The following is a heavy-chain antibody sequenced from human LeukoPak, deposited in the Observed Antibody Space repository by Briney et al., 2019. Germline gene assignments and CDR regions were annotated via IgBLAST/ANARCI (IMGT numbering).Heavy chain of an antibody. CDR3: AAVLGSGGYFGGNRDY. CDR1: GFTFTSSA. J-gene: IGHJ4*02. CDR2: IVVGSGNT. V-gene: IGHV1-58*02. Sequence: SVKVSCKASGFTFTSSAMQWVRQARGQRLERMGWIVVGSGNTNYAQKSQERVTITRDMSTSTAYMELSSLRSEDTAVYYCAAVLGSGGYFGGNRDYWGQGTLVTVSS. D-gene: IGHD1-26*01.